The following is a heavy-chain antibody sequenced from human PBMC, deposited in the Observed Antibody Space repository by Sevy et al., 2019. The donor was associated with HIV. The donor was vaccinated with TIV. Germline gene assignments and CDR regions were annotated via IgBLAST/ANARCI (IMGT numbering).Heavy chain of an antibody. V-gene: IGHV4-31*03. Sequence: SETLSLTCTVSDGSISSGGYYWSWIRQHPGKGLEWIGYIYYSGSTYYNPSLKSRVTISVDTSKNQFSLKLSSVTAADSAVYYCARERIVADEGTQIDYWGQGTLVTVSS. CDR3: ARERIVADEGTQIDY. CDR2: IYYSGST. J-gene: IGHJ4*02. CDR1: DGSISSGGYY. D-gene: IGHD3-22*01.